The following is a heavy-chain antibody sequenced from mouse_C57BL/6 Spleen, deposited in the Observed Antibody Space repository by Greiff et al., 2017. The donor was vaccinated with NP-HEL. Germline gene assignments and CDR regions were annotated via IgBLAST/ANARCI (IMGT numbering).Heavy chain of an antibody. V-gene: IGHV5-17*01. CDR3: ARKRYDHAMDY. CDR1: GFTFSDYG. CDR2: ISSGSSTI. D-gene: IGHD2-3*01. J-gene: IGHJ4*01. Sequence: DVHLVESGGGLVKPGGSLKLSCAASGFTFSDYGMHWVRQAPEKGLEWVAYISSGSSTIYYADTVKGRFTISRDNAKNTLFLQMTSLRSEDTAMYYCARKRYDHAMDYWGQGTSVTVSS.